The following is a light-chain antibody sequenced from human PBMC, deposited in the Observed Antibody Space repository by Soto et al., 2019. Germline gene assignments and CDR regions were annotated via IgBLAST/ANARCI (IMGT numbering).Light chain of an antibody. Sequence: QSALTQPASVSGSSGQSITISCTGTSSDVGGYSYVSWYQHHPGKAPRLMIYDVSNRPSGVSDRFSGPKSGNTASLTISGLQAEDEADYYCSSYSKSSTRVVFGGGTKLTVL. CDR3: SSYSKSSTRVV. J-gene: IGLJ2*01. CDR2: DVS. V-gene: IGLV2-14*03. CDR1: SSDVGGYSY.